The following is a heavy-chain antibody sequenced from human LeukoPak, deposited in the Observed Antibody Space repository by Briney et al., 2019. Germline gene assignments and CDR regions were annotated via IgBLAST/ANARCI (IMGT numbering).Heavy chain of an antibody. CDR1: GFTFSSSA. CDR2: ISNNGGYT. CDR3: AKQLGYCSDGSCYFPY. Sequence: GGSLRLSCAASGFTFSSSAMSWVRQAPGEGLEWVSAISNNGGYTYYADSVQGRFTISRDNSKSTLCLQMNSLRAEDTAVYYCAKQLGYCSDGSCYFPYWGQGTLVTVSS. J-gene: IGHJ4*02. V-gene: IGHV3-23*01. D-gene: IGHD2-15*01.